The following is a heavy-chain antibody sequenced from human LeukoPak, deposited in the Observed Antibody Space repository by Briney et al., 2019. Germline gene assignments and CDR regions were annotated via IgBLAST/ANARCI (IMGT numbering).Heavy chain of an antibody. Sequence: SGTLSLTCAVSGGSFSSSNWWSWVRQPPGKGLEWIGEIYHSGSTNYNPSLKSRVTISVDKSKNQFSLKLSSVTAADTAVYYCARVWFGELAANWFDPWGQGTLVTVSS. V-gene: IGHV4-4*02. CDR2: IYHSGST. CDR1: GGSFSSSNW. J-gene: IGHJ5*02. D-gene: IGHD3-10*01. CDR3: ARVWFGELAANWFDP.